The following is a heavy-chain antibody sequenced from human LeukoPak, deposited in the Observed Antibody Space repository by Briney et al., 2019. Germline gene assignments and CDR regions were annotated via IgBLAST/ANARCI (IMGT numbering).Heavy chain of an antibody. Sequence: SQTLSLTCTVSGGSISSGGYYWSWIRQHPGKGLEWIGYIYYSGSTNYNPSLKSRVTISVDTSKNQFSLKLSSVTAADTAVYYCARGRGYYDSSGYYVDYWGQGTLVTVSS. CDR1: GGSISSGGYY. J-gene: IGHJ4*02. V-gene: IGHV4-61*08. CDR2: IYYSGST. D-gene: IGHD3-22*01. CDR3: ARGRGYYDSSGYYVDY.